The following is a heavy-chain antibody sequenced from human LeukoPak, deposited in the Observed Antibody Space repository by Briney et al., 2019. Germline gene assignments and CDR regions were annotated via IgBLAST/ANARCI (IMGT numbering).Heavy chain of an antibody. D-gene: IGHD5-12*01. J-gene: IGHJ6*02. Sequence: GGSLRLSCAASGFTFSSYGMHWVRQAPGKGLEWVSSISSSSSYIYYADSVKGRFTISRDNAKNSLYLQMNSLRAEDTAVYYCARARGYSGYDLGSDYYYYGMDVWGQGTTVTVSS. CDR3: ARARGYSGYDLGSDYYYYGMDV. V-gene: IGHV3-21*01. CDR2: ISSSSSYI. CDR1: GFTFSSYG.